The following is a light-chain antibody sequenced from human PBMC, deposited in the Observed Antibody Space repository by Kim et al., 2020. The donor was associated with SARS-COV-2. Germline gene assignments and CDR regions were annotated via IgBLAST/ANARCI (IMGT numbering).Light chain of an antibody. CDR1: SSDVGGYNY. CDR2: DVS. J-gene: IGLJ3*02. CDR3: CSYAGSDTL. V-gene: IGLV2-11*01. Sequence: QSALTQPRSVSGSPGQSVTISCAGSSSDVGGYNYVTWYQQHPGTAPKVMIYDVSKRPSGVPDRFSGSKSGNTASLTISGLQPEDEADYYCCSYAGSDTLFGGGTKVTVL.